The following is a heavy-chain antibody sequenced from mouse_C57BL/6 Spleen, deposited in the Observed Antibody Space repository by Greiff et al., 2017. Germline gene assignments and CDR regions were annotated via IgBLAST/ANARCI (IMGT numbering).Heavy chain of an antibody. D-gene: IGHD1-1*01. V-gene: IGHV1-39*01. CDR2: INPNYGTT. CDR1: GYSFTDYN. CDR3: AITVTAVVATGRWYFDV. J-gene: IGHJ1*03. Sequence: EVQLQQSGPELVKPGASVKISCKASGYSFTDYNMNWVKQSNGKRLEWIGVINPNYGTTSYNQKFKGKATLTVDQSSSTAYMQLNSLTPEDSAVYDCAITVTAVVATGRWYFDVWGTGTTVTVSS.